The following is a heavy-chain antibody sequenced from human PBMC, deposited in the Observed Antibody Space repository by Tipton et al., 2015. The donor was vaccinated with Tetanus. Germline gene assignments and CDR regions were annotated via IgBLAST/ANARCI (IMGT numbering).Heavy chain of an antibody. CDR2: MYPGGSAT. CDR3: ARRLGPYTGDQVWHFDL. Sequence: QSGAEVKKPGESLKISCQGSGYSFNIYWIAWVRQMPGKGLEWMGIMYPGGSATTYSPSFQGQVTFSADRSINTAYLQWSSLKASDPATYYCARRLGPYTGDQVWHFDLWGRGTLVTVSS. D-gene: IGHD7-27*01. J-gene: IGHJ2*01. V-gene: IGHV5-51*01. CDR1: GYSFNIYW.